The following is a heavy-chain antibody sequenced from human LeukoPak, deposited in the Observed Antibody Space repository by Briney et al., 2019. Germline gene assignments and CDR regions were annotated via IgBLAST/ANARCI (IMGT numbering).Heavy chain of an antibody. J-gene: IGHJ3*02. CDR2: IYHSGST. Sequence: SETLSLTCTVSGGSISSGGYYWSWIRQLPGKGLEWIGYIYHSGSTYYNPSLKSRVTISVDRSKNQFSLKLSSVTAADTAVYYCARVGRVGATTGSAFDIWGQGTMVTVSS. CDR3: ARVGRVGATTGSAFDI. CDR1: GGSISSGGYY. D-gene: IGHD1-26*01. V-gene: IGHV4-30-2*01.